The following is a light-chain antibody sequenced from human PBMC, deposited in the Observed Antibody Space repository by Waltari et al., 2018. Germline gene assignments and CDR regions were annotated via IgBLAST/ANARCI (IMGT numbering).Light chain of an antibody. J-gene: IGKJ5*01. CDR2: AAS. V-gene: IGKV1-8*01. CDR1: QGISSY. CDR3: QQYYSYPVT. Sequence: AIRITQSPSSLSASTGDRVTITCRASQGISSYLAWYQQKPGKAPKLLFYAASTLQRGVPSRFSGSGSGTDFTLTISCLQSEDFATYYCQQYYSYPVTFGQGTRLEIK.